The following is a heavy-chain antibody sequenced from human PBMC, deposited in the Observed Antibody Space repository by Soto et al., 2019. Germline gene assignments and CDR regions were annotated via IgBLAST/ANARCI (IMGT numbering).Heavy chain of an antibody. V-gene: IGHV4-34*01. D-gene: IGHD6-19*01. CDR2: INHSGST. J-gene: IGHJ6*02. CDR1: GGSFSGYY. CDR3: ARVDGWSGYYYGMDV. Sequence: ASETLSLTCAVYGGSFSGYYWSWIRQPPGKGLEWIGEINHSGSTNYNPSLKSRVTISVDTSKNQFSLKLSSVTAADTAVYYCARVDGWSGYYYGMDVWGQGTRVTVSS.